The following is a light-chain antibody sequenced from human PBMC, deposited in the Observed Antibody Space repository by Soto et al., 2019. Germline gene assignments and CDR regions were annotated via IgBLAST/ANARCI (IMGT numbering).Light chain of an antibody. Sequence: DIQMTQSPSSLSASVGDRVTITCRASQSISNYLSWYQQKPGKAPKLLIYAATSLQSGVPSRFSGSGSGTDFTLIISSLQPEDFAIYYCQQATSFPRTFGQGTKVDIK. J-gene: IGKJ1*01. CDR2: AAT. V-gene: IGKV1-39*01. CDR1: QSISNY. CDR3: QQATSFPRT.